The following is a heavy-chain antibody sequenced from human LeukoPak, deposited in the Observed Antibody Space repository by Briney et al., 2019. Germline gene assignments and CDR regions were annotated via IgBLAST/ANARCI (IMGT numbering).Heavy chain of an antibody. V-gene: IGHV3-7*03. CDR2: IKQDGSEK. D-gene: IGHD3-16*01. CDR1: GFTFSSYW. Sequence: GGSLRLSCAASGFTFSSYWMSWVRQAPGKGLEWVANIKQDGSEKYYVGSVKGRFTISRENAKNSLYLQMNSLRAEDTAVYYCAREGGGNWFDPWGQGTLVTVSS. CDR3: AREGGGNWFDP. J-gene: IGHJ5*02.